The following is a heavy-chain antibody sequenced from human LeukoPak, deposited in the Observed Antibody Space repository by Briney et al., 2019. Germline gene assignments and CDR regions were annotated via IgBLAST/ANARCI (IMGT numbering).Heavy chain of an antibody. CDR3: VRVKVGSWDWFDP. CDR2: INSDESTT. CDR1: GFTFSSYW. Sequence: PPGGSLRLSCAASGFTFSSYWMHWVRQAPGKGLVWVSRINSDESTTTYADSVKGRFTISRDNAKNTLYLLMNSLRAEDTAVYYCVRVKVGSWDWFDPWGQGTLVTVSS. D-gene: IGHD1-26*01. J-gene: IGHJ5*02. V-gene: IGHV3-74*01.